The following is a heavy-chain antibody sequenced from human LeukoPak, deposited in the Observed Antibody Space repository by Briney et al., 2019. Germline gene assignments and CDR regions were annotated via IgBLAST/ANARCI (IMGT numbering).Heavy chain of an antibody. CDR3: AKALGSGSSYDAFDI. CDR1: GFSFSTYG. D-gene: IGHD1-26*01. Sequence: GGSLRLSCAAAGFSFSTYGINWVRQAPGKGLEWVALIRYDGGNKYYADSVKGRFTISRDNSKNTLYLQMNSLRVEDTAVYYCAKALGSGSSYDAFDIWGQGTMVTVSS. V-gene: IGHV3-30*02. CDR2: IRYDGGNK. J-gene: IGHJ3*02.